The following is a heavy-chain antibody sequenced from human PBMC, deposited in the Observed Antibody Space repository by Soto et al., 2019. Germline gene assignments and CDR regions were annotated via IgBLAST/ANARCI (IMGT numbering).Heavy chain of an antibody. CDR2: INHSGST. D-gene: IGHD5-18*01. CDR1: GGSFSGYY. V-gene: IGHV4-34*01. Sequence: SETLSLTCAVYGGSFSGYYWSWIRQPPGKGLEWIGEINHSGSTNYNPSLKSRVTISVDTSKNQFSLKLSSVTAADTAVYYCARCKGIQLWLRRGYFDYWGQGTLVTVSS. CDR3: ARCKGIQLWLRRGYFDY. J-gene: IGHJ4*02.